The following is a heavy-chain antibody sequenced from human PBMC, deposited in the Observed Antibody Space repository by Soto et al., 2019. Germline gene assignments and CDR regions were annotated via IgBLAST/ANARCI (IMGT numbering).Heavy chain of an antibody. CDR1: GYSFSSYW. Sequence: GESLKISCEGSGYSFSSYWIAWVRQMPGKGLEWIGIIYPGDSDTRYSPSFRGQVTISADKSISTAYLQWSSLKASDTAMYYCARRAAMASPYGLDVWGQGTKVTSP. D-gene: IGHD5-18*01. CDR2: IYPGDSDT. CDR3: ARRAAMASPYGLDV. J-gene: IGHJ6*02. V-gene: IGHV5-51*01.